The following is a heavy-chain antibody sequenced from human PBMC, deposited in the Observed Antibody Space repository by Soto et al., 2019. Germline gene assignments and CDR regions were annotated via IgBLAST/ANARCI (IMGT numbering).Heavy chain of an antibody. CDR2: IIPFLGVT. Sequence: VQLVQSGAEVKKPGSSVKVSCKASGGTFSPYTVNWVRQAPGQGLEWMGRIIPFLGVTNYAQKFQARVTLTADTSTTTAYMELSGLRFEDTAVYYCARDCESTVSTWSFGAFWGRRTLVTVSS. D-gene: IGHD3-10*01. CDR1: GGTFSPYT. CDR3: ARDCESTVSTWSFGAF. V-gene: IGHV1-69*08. J-gene: IGHJ4*02.